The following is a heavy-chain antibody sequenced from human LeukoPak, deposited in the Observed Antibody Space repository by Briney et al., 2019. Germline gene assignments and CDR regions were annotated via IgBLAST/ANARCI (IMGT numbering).Heavy chain of an antibody. V-gene: IGHV4-34*01. CDR1: GVSFSGYY. Sequence: PSETLSLTCAVYGVSFSGYYWSWIRQPPGKGLEWIGEINHSGSTNYNPSLKSRVTISVDTSKNQFSLKLSSVTAADTAVYYCARAIITIFGVVTIYYFDYWGQGTLVTVSS. CDR2: INHSGST. J-gene: IGHJ4*02. CDR3: ARAIITIFGVVTIYYFDY. D-gene: IGHD3-3*01.